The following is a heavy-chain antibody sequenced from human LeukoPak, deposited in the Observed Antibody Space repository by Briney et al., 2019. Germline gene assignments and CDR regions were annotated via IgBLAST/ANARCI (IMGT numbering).Heavy chain of an antibody. J-gene: IGHJ4*02. CDR3: ARDRKSGESSEIDF. CDR2: INRGGSTT. V-gene: IGHV3-74*01. Sequence: GGSLRLSCAASGFTFSNYWVHWVRQAPGKGLVWVSRINRGGSTTNYADSVKGRFTVSRDNAKNTLNLQMNGLRAEDTAVYYCARDRKSGESSEIDFWGQGTLVTVSS. D-gene: IGHD3-10*01. CDR1: GFTFSNYW.